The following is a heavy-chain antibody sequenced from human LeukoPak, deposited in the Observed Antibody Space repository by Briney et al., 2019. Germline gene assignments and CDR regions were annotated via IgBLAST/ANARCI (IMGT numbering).Heavy chain of an antibody. V-gene: IGHV4-59*01. D-gene: IGHD2-2*01. CDR1: GGSINSYY. J-gene: IGHJ4*02. CDR2: VYYTGST. CDR3: ARGYCSSTSCIFDY. Sequence: SETLSLTCTVSGGSINSYYWSWIRQPPGKGLERLGYVYYTGSTNYNPSLKGRVTISLHTSKNQFSLNVSSVTAAGTAMYYCARGYCSSTSCIFDYWGQGTLVTVSS.